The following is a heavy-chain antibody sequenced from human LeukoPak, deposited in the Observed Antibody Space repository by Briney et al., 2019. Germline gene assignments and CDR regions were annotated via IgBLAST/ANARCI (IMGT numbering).Heavy chain of an antibody. Sequence: GGSLRLSCAASGFTFSSYWMTWVRQAPGKGLEWVANIKQDGSEKYYVDSVKGRFTISRDNAKNSLYLQMNSLRAEDTAVYYCARRMVVLMVYAMQPGAFDIWGQGTMVTVSS. CDR2: IKQDGSEK. V-gene: IGHV3-7*01. CDR1: GFTFSSYW. CDR3: ARRMVVLMVYAMQPGAFDI. D-gene: IGHD2-8*01. J-gene: IGHJ3*02.